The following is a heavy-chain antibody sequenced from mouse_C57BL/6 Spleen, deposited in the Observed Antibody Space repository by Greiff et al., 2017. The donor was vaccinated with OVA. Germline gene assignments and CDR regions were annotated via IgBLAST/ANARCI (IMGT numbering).Heavy chain of an antibody. Sequence: VKLVESGAELVRPGASVTLSCKASGYTFTDYEMHWVKQTPVHGLEWIGAIDPETGGTAFNQKFKGKAILTADKSSSTAYMELRSLTSEDSAVYYCTSIPRGFAYWGQGTLVTVSA. J-gene: IGHJ3*01. CDR3: TSIPRGFAY. V-gene: IGHV1-15*01. CDR2: IDPETGGT. CDR1: GYTFTDYE. D-gene: IGHD5-1-1*01.